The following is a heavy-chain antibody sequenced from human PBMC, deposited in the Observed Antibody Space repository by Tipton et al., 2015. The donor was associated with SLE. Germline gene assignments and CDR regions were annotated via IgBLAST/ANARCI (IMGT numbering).Heavy chain of an antibody. Sequence: TLSLTCTVSGSSITSDFYWGWVRQPPGKGLEWIGSMYHNGVTYYNPPLKSRVSMSVDTSKNQFSLKLNSVTAADTAVYYCAREVPGWHGGDYWGQGTLVTVSS. J-gene: IGHJ4*02. CDR1: GSSITSDFY. D-gene: IGHD6-19*01. CDR2: MYHNGVT. CDR3: AREVPGWHGGDY. V-gene: IGHV4-38-2*02.